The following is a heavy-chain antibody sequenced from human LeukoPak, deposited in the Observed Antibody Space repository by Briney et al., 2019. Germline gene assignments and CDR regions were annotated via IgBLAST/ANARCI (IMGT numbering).Heavy chain of an antibody. CDR2: IYSGGTT. D-gene: IGHD5-18*01. Sequence: GGSLRLSCAASGFTVSTNCMTWVRQAPGKGLEWVSTIYSGGTTYYADSVTGRFTISRHNSRNTLYLQMNSLRAEDTAVYYCARVDTVMAYYFDLWGQGTLVTVSS. CDR3: ARVDTVMAYYFDL. CDR1: GFTVSTNC. V-gene: IGHV3-53*04. J-gene: IGHJ4*02.